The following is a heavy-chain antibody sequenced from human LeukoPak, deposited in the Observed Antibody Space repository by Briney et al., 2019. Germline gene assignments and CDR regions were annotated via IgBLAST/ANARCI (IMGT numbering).Heavy chain of an antibody. Sequence: ASVKVSCKASGYTFTSYGISWVRQAPGQGLEWMGWISAYNGNTNYAQKLQGRVTMTTDTSTSTAYMELRSLRSDDTAVYYCARSVFPYYSGSGSPYNVDVRQNSYSDFWGQGTLVTVSS. CDR1: GYTFTSYG. CDR2: ISAYNGNT. J-gene: IGHJ4*02. CDR3: ARSVFPYYSGSGSPYNVDVRQNSYSDF. D-gene: IGHD3-10*01. V-gene: IGHV1-18*01.